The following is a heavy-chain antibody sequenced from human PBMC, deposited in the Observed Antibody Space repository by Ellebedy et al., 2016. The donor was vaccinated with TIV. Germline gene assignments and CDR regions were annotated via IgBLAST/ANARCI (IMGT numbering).Heavy chain of an antibody. CDR3: ARRGVDYDFWSGYQLDY. V-gene: IGHV4-39*01. Sequence: SETLSLTXTVSGGSISSSSYYWGWIRQPPGKGLEWIGSIYYSGSTYYNPSLKSRVTISVDTSKNQFSLKLSSVTAADTAVYYCARRGVDYDFWSGYQLDYWGQGTLVTVSS. J-gene: IGHJ4*02. D-gene: IGHD3-3*01. CDR1: GGSISSSSYY. CDR2: IYYSGST.